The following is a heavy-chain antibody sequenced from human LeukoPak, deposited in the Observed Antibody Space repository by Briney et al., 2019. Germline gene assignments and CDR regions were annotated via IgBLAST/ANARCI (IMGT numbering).Heavy chain of an antibody. CDR3: TRYDNSGWYKGIDY. CDR1: GVTFSVYS. V-gene: IGHV3-48*04. D-gene: IGHD6-19*01. J-gene: IGHJ4*02. Sequence: GGSLRLSCADSGVTFSVYSMNWVRQAPGKGLEWVSYINSGSTTIYYADSVKGRFTISRDNAKNSLYLQMNSLRAEDTAVYYCTRYDNSGWYKGIDYWGQGTLVTVSS. CDR2: INSGSTTI.